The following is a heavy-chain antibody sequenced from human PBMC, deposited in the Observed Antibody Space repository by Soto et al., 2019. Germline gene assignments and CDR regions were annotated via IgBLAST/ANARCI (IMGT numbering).Heavy chain of an antibody. J-gene: IGHJ4*02. CDR2: IYSNGNT. Sequence: SETLSLTCTVSGGSISNSYWSWIRQSPGKGLEWIGYIYSNGNTNYNPSLKSQLTISIDPSKNQFSLKLSSVTAADTAVYYCARRYGSCFDYWGQGPRSPSPQ. V-gene: IGHV4-59*08. CDR3: ARRYGSCFDY. D-gene: IGHD5-18*01. CDR1: GGSISNSY.